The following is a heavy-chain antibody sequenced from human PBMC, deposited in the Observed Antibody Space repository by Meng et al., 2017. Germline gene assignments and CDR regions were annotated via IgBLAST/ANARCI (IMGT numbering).Heavy chain of an antibody. J-gene: IGHJ3*02. Sequence: LSLTCASSGFTFSIYAMLWARQAPGKGLEWVAVIPYDGSNKYYADSVKGRFTIPRDNSKNTLYRQMNSLRAEYTDVYYCARDFYGVSDRSNAFDIWGQGTMVTVSS. V-gene: IGHV3-30*01. CDR2: IPYDGSNK. CDR3: ARDFYGVSDRSNAFDI. D-gene: IGHD5/OR15-5a*01. CDR1: GFTFSIYA.